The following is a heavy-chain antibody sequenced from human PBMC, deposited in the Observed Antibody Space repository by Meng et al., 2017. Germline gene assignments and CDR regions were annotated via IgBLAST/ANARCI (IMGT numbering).Heavy chain of an antibody. Sequence: HVQLFSSGAEVKKPGASVKVSCKASGYTFTSYGISWVRQAPGQGLEWMGWISAYNGNTNYAQKLQGRVTMTTDTSTSTAYMELRSLRSDDTAVYYCARGGSRYYGDYNWYFDLWGRGTLVTVSS. CDR2: ISAYNGNT. CDR3: ARGGSRYYGDYNWYFDL. D-gene: IGHD4-17*01. CDR1: GYTFTSYG. J-gene: IGHJ2*01. V-gene: IGHV1-18*01.